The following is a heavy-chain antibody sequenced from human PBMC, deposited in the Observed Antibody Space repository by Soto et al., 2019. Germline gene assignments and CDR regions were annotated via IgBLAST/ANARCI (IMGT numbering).Heavy chain of an antibody. CDR2: IYHSGST. CDR3: ARGSYYYDSNGYYYVGDFDY. D-gene: IGHD3-22*01. Sequence: PSETLSLTCAVSGGSISSSNWWSWVRQPPGKGLEWIGEIYHSGSTNYNPSLKSRVTISVDKSKNQFSLKLSSVTAADTAVYYCARGSYYYDSNGYYYVGDFDYWGQGTLVTVSS. J-gene: IGHJ4*02. V-gene: IGHV4-4*02. CDR1: GGSISSSNW.